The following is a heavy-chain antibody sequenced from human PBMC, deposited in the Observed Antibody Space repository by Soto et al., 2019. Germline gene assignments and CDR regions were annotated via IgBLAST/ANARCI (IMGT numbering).Heavy chain of an antibody. D-gene: IGHD3-3*01. CDR3: ARIERITIFGVVIWGYFDP. CDR1: GGSISTYY. J-gene: IGHJ5*02. Sequence: PSETLSLTCTVSGGSISTYYWSWMRQPPGKGLEWIGYIYYSGSTNYNPSLKNRVTMSVDTSKNQFSLKLTSVTAADTAVYYCARIERITIFGVVIWGYFDPWGQGTLVTVSS. CDR2: IYYSGST. V-gene: IGHV4-59*13.